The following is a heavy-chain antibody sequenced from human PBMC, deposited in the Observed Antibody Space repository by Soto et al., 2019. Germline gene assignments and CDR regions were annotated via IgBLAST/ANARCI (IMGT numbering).Heavy chain of an antibody. CDR3: AREGWKPKRRAFDI. J-gene: IGHJ3*02. Sequence: GGSQRLSCAASGFNFSSYGRHWIRQAPGKGLEWVAVIWYDGSNKYYADSVKGRFTISRDNSKNTLYLQMNSLRAEDTAVYYCAREGWKPKRRAFDIWGQGTMVTVSS. CDR1: GFNFSSYG. V-gene: IGHV3-33*01. D-gene: IGHD1-1*01. CDR2: IWYDGSNK.